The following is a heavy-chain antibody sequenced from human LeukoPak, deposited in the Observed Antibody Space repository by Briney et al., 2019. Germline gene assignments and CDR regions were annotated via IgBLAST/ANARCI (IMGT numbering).Heavy chain of an antibody. J-gene: IGHJ5*02. CDR3: ARVRQPGNWFDP. CDR1: GYTLTGYY. V-gene: IGHV1-2*06. Sequence: GASVKVSCKASGYTLTGYYMHWVRQAPGQGLEWMGRINPNSGGTNYAQKFQGRVTMTRDTSISTAYMELSRLRSDDTAVYYCARVRQPGNWFDPWGQGTLVTVSS. CDR2: INPNSGGT. D-gene: IGHD1-1*01.